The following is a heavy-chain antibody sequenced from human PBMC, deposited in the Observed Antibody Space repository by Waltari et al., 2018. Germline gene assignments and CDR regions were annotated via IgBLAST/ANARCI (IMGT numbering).Heavy chain of an antibody. CDR2: IRGSGFTT. CDR3: AKRGPRELLRLSWIPYFDF. CDR1: GFSFTSYA. V-gene: IGHV3-23*01. Sequence: EVQLLESGGALVQPGGSLRLSCAASGFSFTSYAMYWVRRAPGKGLEWVSGIRGSGFTTYYADSVKGRFTISRDNSQNTLFLQMNSLGAEDTALYYCAKRGPRELLRLSWIPYFDFWGLGTLVTVSS. D-gene: IGHD1-26*01. J-gene: IGHJ4*02.